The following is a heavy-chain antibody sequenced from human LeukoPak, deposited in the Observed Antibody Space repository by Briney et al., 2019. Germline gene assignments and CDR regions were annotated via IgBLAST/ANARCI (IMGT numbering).Heavy chain of an antibody. D-gene: IGHD4-23*01. V-gene: IGHV1-69*13. CDR1: GGTFSSHA. J-gene: IGHJ3*02. CDR2: IIPIFGTA. Sequence: GASVKVSCKASGGTFSSHAISWVRQAPGQGLEWMGGIIPIFGTANYAQKFQGRVTITADESTSTAYMELSSLRSEDTAVYYCARGYGSGYGGNPDDAFDIWGQGTMVTVSS. CDR3: ARGYGSGYGGNPDDAFDI.